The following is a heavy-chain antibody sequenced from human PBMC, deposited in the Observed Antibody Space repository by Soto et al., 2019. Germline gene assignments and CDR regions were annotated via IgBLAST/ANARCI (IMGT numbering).Heavy chain of an antibody. D-gene: IGHD2-15*01. J-gene: IGHJ5*02. V-gene: IGHV1-69*01. CDR1: GGTFSSYS. CDR2: IIPMFGTT. CDR3: ARGVVVVAASQLGWFDP. Sequence: QVQLVQSGAEVRKPGSSVKVSCKASGGTFSSYSINWVRQAPGQGLEWMGGIIPMFGTTKYAQRFQGRLTVRADESTNTAYMELSSLRSEDTAVYYCARGVVVVAASQLGWFDPWGQGTLVTVSS.